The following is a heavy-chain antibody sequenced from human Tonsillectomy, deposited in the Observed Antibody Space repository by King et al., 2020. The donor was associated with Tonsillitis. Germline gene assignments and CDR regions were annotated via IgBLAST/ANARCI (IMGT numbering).Heavy chain of an antibody. CDR3: ARDRYGYTTSCPGY. D-gene: IGHD6-6*01. CDR2: ISYDGSDK. CDR1: GFTFSNYA. V-gene: IGHV3-30*10. J-gene: IGHJ1*01. Sequence: VQLVESGGGVVQPGRSLRLSCAASGFTFSNYALHWVRQAPGKGLEWVAVISYDGSDKYYTDSVKGRFTISRDNSQNTLYLQMNSLRAEDTSVYFCARDRYGYTTSCPGYGGQGSLVTVSS.